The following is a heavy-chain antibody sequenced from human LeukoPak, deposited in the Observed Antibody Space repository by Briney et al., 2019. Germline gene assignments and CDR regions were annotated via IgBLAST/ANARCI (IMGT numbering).Heavy chain of an antibody. CDR1: GYSISSGYY. CDR3: ARDTEVYRVDP. J-gene: IGHJ5*02. D-gene: IGHD1-14*01. V-gene: IGHV4-38-2*02. Sequence: SETLSLTCTVSGYSISSGYYWGWIRQPPGKGLEWIGYIYYSGSTNYNPSLKSRVTISIDTSKNQFSLRLSSVTAADTAVYYCARDTEVYRVDPGGQGTLVTVSS. CDR2: IYYSGST.